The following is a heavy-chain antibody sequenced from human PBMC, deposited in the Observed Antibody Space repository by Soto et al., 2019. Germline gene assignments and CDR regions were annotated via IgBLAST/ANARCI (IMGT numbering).Heavy chain of an antibody. Sequence: EVQLVESGGGLVQPGGSLRLSCAASGFTFSSYWMHWVRQAPGKGLVWVSRINSDGSSTNYADSVKGQFTISRDNAKNTLYLQMNRLRAADTAVYYCRIGASVSYRLDYWGQGTLVTVSS. CDR1: GFTFSSYW. J-gene: IGHJ4*02. CDR3: RIGASVSYRLDY. V-gene: IGHV3-74*01. CDR2: INSDGSST. D-gene: IGHD3-10*01.